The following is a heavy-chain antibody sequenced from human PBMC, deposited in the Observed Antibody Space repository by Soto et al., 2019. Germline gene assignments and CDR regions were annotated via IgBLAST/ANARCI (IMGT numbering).Heavy chain of an antibody. D-gene: IGHD1-1*01. CDR2: ISASGGDT. J-gene: IGHJ5*02. CDR3: ARRPTATAS. V-gene: IGHV3-23*01. CDR1: GFTFSTYA. Sequence: EAQMLESGGGSVQPGGSLRLSCAPSGFTFSTYAVAWVRQSPGKGLEWVSSISASGGDTWYADSVMGRFTISRDNSKNTLDLQMNSLRVEDTAVYYCARRPTATASWGQGTLVTVSS.